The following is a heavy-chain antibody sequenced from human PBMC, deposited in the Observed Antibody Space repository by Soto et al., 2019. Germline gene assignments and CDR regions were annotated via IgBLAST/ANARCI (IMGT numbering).Heavy chain of an antibody. J-gene: IGHJ5*02. D-gene: IGHD5-12*01. Sequence: GGSLRLSCAASGFTFSSYAMSWVRQAPGKGLEWVSAISGSGGSTYYADSVKGRFTISRDNSKSTLYLQMNSLRAEETAVYYCAKDLKTGRRWLRFVVEWFDPWGQGTLLTVSS. V-gene: IGHV3-23*01. CDR1: GFTFSSYA. CDR3: AKDLKTGRRWLRFVVEWFDP. CDR2: ISGSGGST.